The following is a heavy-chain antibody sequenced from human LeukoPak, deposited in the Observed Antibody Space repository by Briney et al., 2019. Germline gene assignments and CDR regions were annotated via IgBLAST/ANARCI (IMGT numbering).Heavy chain of an antibody. V-gene: IGHV4-59*08. CDR1: GGSISSYY. Sequence: PSETLSLTCTVSGGSISSYYWSWIRQPPGKGLEWIGYTYYSGSTNYNPSLKSRVTISVDTSKNQFSLKLSSVTAADTAVYYCARWVATVGPFDYWGQGTLVTVSS. D-gene: IGHD2-15*01. J-gene: IGHJ4*02. CDR2: TYYSGST. CDR3: ARWVATVGPFDY.